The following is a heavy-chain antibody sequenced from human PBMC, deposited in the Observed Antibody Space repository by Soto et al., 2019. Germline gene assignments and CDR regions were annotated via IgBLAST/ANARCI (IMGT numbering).Heavy chain of an antibody. J-gene: IGHJ4*02. Sequence: ASVKVSCKASGGTFDMYTFNWVRQAPGQGPEWMGGIIPRFGTTNYAPTLQGRVRITADESTNTAYMELTGLRSEDTALYYWAGGRGMYNSGLSQVDYWGQGTLVTVSS. CDR3: AGGRGMYNSGLSQVDY. D-gene: IGHD6-19*01. V-gene: IGHV1-69*13. CDR2: IIPRFGTT. CDR1: GGTFDMYT.